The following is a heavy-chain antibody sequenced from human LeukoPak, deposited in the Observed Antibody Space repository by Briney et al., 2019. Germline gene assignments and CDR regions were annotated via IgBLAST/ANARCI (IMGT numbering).Heavy chain of an antibody. V-gene: IGHV3-23*01. D-gene: IGHD2-15*01. CDR1: GFTFSSYA. CDR2: ISGSGGST. Sequence: GGSLRLSCAASGFTFSSYAMNWVRQAPGKGLEWVSAISGSGGSTYYADSVKGRFTISRDNSKNTLYLQMNNLRAEDTAVYYCAKDPRSFVGRPPDSWGQGTLVTVSS. CDR3: AKDPRSFVGRPPDS. J-gene: IGHJ4*02.